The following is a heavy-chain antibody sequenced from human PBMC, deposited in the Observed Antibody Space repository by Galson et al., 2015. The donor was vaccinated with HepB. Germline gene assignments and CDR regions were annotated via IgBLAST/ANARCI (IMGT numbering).Heavy chain of an antibody. V-gene: IGHV3-30*02. D-gene: IGHD3-10*01. Sequence: LRLSCAASGFTFSSYGMHWVRQAPGKGLEWVAFIRYDGSNKYYADSVKGRFTISRDNSKNTLYLQMNSLRAEDTAVYYCAKLYGSGSYSYYYYYYGMDVWGQGTTVTVSS. CDR3: AKLYGSGSYSYYYYYYGMDV. CDR2: IRYDGSNK. CDR1: GFTFSSYG. J-gene: IGHJ6*02.